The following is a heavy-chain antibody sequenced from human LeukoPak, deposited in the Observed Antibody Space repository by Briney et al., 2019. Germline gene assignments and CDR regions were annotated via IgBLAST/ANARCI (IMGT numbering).Heavy chain of an antibody. J-gene: IGHJ3*02. CDR2: ISGSGAST. CDR1: GFSFSSYA. V-gene: IGHV3-23*01. Sequence: GGSLRLSCAASGFSFSSYAMSWVRQAPGKGLEWVSSISGSGASTNYADPVKGRFTISRDISKNTLYLQMNSLRAEDTAIYYCARGGIVVVPAASHAFDIWGQGTMVTVSS. CDR3: ARGGIVVVPAASHAFDI. D-gene: IGHD2-2*01.